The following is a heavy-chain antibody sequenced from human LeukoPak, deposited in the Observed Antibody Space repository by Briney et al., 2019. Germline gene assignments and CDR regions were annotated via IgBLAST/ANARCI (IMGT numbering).Heavy chain of an antibody. CDR1: GFTFSIYS. CDR2: IGGTHSNI. D-gene: IGHD4-17*01. CDR3: ARDRDYAFDS. Sequence: PGGSLRLSCAASGFTFSIYSMNWVRQAPGKGLEWVSYIGGTHSNIYYADSVKGRFIISRDDAKNSLYLQMNSLRDEDTAVYYCARDRDYAFDSWGQGTLVTVSS. V-gene: IGHV3-48*02. J-gene: IGHJ4*02.